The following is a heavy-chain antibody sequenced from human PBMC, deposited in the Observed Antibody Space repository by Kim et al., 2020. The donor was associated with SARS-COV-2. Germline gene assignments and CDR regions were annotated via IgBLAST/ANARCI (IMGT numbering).Heavy chain of an antibody. CDR3: AKEEEHGVGAIDYYYYGMDV. CDR1: GFTFDDYA. V-gene: IGHV3-9*01. J-gene: IGHJ6*02. CDR2: ISWNSGSI. D-gene: IGHD1-26*01. Sequence: GGSLGLSCAASGFTFDDYAMHWVRQAPGKGLEWVSGISWNSGSIGYADSVKGRFTISRDNAKNSLYLQMNSLRAEDAALYYCAKEEEHGVGAIDYYYYGMDVWGHGTPVTVSS.